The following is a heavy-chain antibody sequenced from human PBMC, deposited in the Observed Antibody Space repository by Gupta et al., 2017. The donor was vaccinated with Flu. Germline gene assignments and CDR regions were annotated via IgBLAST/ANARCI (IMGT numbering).Heavy chain of an antibody. CDR3: ARRYCSSSTCHFAFDL. CDR2: ISSSSSYI. D-gene: IGHD2/OR15-2a*01. J-gene: IGHJ3*01. CDR1: GFSLSYYS. V-gene: IGHV3-21*01. Sequence: EVLLEESGGGLVKSGESLRLSCAASGFSLSYYSMNWVRQAPGKGLEWVSSISSSSSYIDYADSVKGRFTISRDNARKSVYMEMNSLRVEDTAVYYCARRYCSSSTCHFAFDLWGQGTMVTVSS.